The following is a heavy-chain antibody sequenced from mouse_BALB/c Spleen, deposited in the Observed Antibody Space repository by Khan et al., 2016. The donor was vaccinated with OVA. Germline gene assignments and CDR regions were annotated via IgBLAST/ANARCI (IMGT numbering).Heavy chain of an antibody. CDR3: ARGWLVMVDY. CDR2: ISYDGSN. V-gene: IGHV3-6*02. Sequence: EVQLVESGPGLVKPSQSLSLTCSVTGYSITSGYYWNWIRQFPRNKLEWMGYISYDGSNNYNPSLKNRISITRDTSKNQFFLKLNSVTTEDTATYYCARGWLVMVDYWGQGTTLTVSS. D-gene: IGHD2-3*01. CDR1: GYSITSGYY. J-gene: IGHJ2*01.